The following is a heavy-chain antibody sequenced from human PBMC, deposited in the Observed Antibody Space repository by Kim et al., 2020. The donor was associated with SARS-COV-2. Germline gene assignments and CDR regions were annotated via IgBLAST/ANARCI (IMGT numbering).Heavy chain of an antibody. D-gene: IGHD3-22*01. CDR3: ANDRDSAVIFQYFDY. Sequence: GGSLRLSCAASGFTFSNYAMSWVRQAPWKGLEWVSSISGSGCSTYYADSVKGRFTISRDNSNNTLYLQMNSLRAEDTAVYYCANDRDSAVIFQYFDYWGQGTLVTVSS. CDR1: GFTFSNYA. V-gene: IGHV3-23*01. J-gene: IGHJ4*02. CDR2: ISGSGCST.